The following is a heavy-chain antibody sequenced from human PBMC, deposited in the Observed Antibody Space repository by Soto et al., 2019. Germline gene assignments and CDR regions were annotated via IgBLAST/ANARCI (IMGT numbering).Heavy chain of an antibody. Sequence: QVQTVQSGAAVQKPGSSVKVSCKASGGTVSIYAFSWVRQAPGQGLEWMGGIIHVRGRAMYAQRFKGRVKITADESTSAAYMALSSMRAADTSMYFVIVRGQDSSGWYRKTDKKDAFDIWGQGTMVTVSS. CDR1: GGTVSIYA. D-gene: IGHD6-13*01. CDR3: IVRGQDSSGWYRKTDKKDAFDI. CDR2: IIHVRGRA. V-gene: IGHV1-69*01. J-gene: IGHJ3*02.